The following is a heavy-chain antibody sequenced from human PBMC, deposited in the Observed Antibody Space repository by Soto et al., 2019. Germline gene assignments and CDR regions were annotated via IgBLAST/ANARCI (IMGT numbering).Heavy chain of an antibody. CDR3: ARVYWINGVCYKWSVPDAFDI. D-gene: IGHD2-8*01. J-gene: IGHJ3*02. CDR1: GGTFSSYA. V-gene: IGHV1-69*13. CDR2: IIPIFGTA. Sequence: SSVKVSCKASGGTFSSYAISWVRQAPGQGLEWMGGIIPIFGTANYAQKFQGRVTITADESTSTAYMELSSLRSEDTAVYYCARVYWINGVCYKWSVPDAFDIWGQGTMVTVSS.